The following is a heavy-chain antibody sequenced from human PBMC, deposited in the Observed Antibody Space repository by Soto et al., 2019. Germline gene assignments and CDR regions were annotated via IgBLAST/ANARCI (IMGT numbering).Heavy chain of an antibody. V-gene: IGHV1-18*04. CDR3: ARDXGLRVGYYDRKGAPASY. J-gene: IGHJ4*02. D-gene: IGHD3-22*01. CDR2: ISAYNGNT. Sequence: ASVKVSCKASGYTFTSYGISWVRQAPGQGLEWMGWISAYNGNTNYAQKLQGRVTMTTDTSTSTAYMELRSLRSDDTAVYYCARDXGLRVGYYDRKGAPASYWGQGTLVTVSS. CDR1: GYTFTSYG.